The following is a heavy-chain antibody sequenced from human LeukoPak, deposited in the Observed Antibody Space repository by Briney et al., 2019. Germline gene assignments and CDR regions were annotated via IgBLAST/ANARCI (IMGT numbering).Heavy chain of an antibody. CDR2: INHSGST. V-gene: IGHV4-34*01. D-gene: IGHD5-24*01. Sequence: SETLSLTCAVYGGSFSGYYWSWIRQPPGKGLEWIGEINHSGSTNYNPSLKSRVTISVDTSKNQFSLKLSSVTAADAAVYYCARVRSQRWLQHYWYFDLWGRGTLVTVSS. CDR3: ARVRSQRWLQHYWYFDL. J-gene: IGHJ2*01. CDR1: GGSFSGYY.